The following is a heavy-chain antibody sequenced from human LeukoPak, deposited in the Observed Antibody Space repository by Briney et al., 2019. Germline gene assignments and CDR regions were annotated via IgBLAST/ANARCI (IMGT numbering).Heavy chain of an antibody. V-gene: IGHV3-49*04. CDR3: TRDIDADYVDY. CDR1: GFSFGDYA. D-gene: IGHD2-15*01. J-gene: IGHJ4*02. Sequence: SGGSLRLSCTASGFSFGDYAMSWVRQAPGMGLEWIGFIRSKAYGGTTEYAASVKGRLIISRDGSKSIAYLQMNSLRTEDTAVYYCTRDIDADYVDYWGQGTLVTVSS. CDR2: IRSKAYGGTT.